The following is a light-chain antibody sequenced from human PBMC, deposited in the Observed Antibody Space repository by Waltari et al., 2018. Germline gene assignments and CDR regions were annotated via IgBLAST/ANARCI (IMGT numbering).Light chain of an antibody. CDR3: QQYLTTPLT. V-gene: IGKV4-1*01. CDR1: QRVLYTSNNKNN. J-gene: IGKJ5*01. CDR2: WAS. Sequence: DIVMTQSPDSLAVSLGERVTIDCTPSQRVLYTSNNKNNLAWYQQRPGQPPKLLIYWASTRESGVPDRFSGSGSGTDFTLTISSLQAEDVAVYFCQQYLTTPLTFGQGTRLEIK.